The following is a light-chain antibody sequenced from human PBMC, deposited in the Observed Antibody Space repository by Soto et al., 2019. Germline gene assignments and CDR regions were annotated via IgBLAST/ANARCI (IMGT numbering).Light chain of an antibody. Sequence: VLTPSPGTLYSARGARAALSSRVRQQGGSNDLAWYQQRPGQAPRLLIYGASNRATSIPARFSGSGSGTDFTLTISSLQSEDFAIYFCQKYNRPPPFTFGQGTKVDIK. V-gene: IGKV3D-15*01. CDR1: QQGGSND. CDR3: QKYNRPPPFT. J-gene: IGKJ1*01. CDR2: GAS.